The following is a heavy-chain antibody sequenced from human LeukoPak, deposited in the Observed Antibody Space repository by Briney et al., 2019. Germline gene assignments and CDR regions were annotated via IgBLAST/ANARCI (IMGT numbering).Heavy chain of an antibody. V-gene: IGHV3-74*03. CDR1: GFTLSSYW. CDR2: IKSDGSSI. D-gene: IGHD4-23*01. J-gene: IGHJ4*02. Sequence: GGPLRLSCAASGFTLSSYWMHWVRQAPGKGLVWVPRIKSDGSSIMYADSVKGRFTISRDNAKSTLYLQMNSLRAEDTAVYYCARDLDFGGYSNFDYWGQGTLVTVSS. CDR3: ARDLDFGGYSNFDY.